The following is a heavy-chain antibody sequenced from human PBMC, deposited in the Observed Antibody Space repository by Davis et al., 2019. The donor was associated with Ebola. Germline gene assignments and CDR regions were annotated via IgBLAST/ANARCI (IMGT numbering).Heavy chain of an antibody. CDR3: ARGLGGDFDY. D-gene: IGHD3-16*01. J-gene: IGHJ4*02. Sequence: SETLSLTCTVSGGSISSYYWSWIRQPPGKGLEWIGEINHSGSTNYNPSLKSRVTISVDTSKNQFSLKLSSVTAADTAVYYCARGLGGDFDYWGQGTLVTVSS. V-gene: IGHV4-34*01. CDR2: INHSGST. CDR1: GGSISSYY.